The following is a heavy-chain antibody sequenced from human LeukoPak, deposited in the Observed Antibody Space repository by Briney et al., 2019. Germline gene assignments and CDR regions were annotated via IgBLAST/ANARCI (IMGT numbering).Heavy chain of an antibody. J-gene: IGHJ5*02. D-gene: IGHD2-15*01. V-gene: IGHV4-4*07. CDR3: ARENCSGGSCYRENWFDP. CDR1: GGSLSSYY. CDR2: IYTSGST. Sequence: SETLSLTCTVSGGSLSSYYWSWIRQPAGKGLEWIGRIYTSGSTNYNPSLKSRVTMSVDTSKNQFSLKLSSVTAADTAVYYCARENCSGGSCYRENWFDPWGQGTLVTVSS.